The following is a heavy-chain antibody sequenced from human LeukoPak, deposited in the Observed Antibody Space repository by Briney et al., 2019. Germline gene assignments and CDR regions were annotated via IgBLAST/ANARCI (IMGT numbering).Heavy chain of an antibody. CDR1: GFTFTDAW. D-gene: IGHD6-13*01. V-gene: IGHV3-64*01. J-gene: IGHJ5*02. Sequence: GGSLRLSCAGSGFTFTDAWMNWVRQAPGKGLEYVSAISSNGGSTYYANSVKGRFTISRDNSKNTLYLQMGSLRAEDMAVYYCAREGSSSWHLTNWFDPWGQGTLVTVSS. CDR3: AREGSSSWHLTNWFDP. CDR2: ISSNGGST.